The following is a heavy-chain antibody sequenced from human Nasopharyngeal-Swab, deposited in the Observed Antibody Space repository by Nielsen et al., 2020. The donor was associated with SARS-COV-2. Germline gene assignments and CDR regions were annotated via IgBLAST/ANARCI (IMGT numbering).Heavy chain of an antibody. V-gene: IGHV3-21*01. CDR2: ISSSSSYI. CDR3: ARVGRLRSEFDY. Sequence: GESLKISCAASGFTFSSYSMNWVRQAPGKGLEWVSSISSSSSYIYYADSVKGRFTISRDNAKNSLYLQMNSLRAEDTAVYYCARVGRLRSEFDYWGQGTLVTVSS. CDR1: GFTFSSYS. J-gene: IGHJ4*02. D-gene: IGHD3-10*02.